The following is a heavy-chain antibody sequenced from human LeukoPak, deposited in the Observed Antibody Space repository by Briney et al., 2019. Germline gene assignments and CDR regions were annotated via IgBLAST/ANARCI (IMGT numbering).Heavy chain of an antibody. V-gene: IGHV1-69*13. J-gene: IGHJ4*02. D-gene: IGHD6-6*01. CDR2: IIPIFGTA. CDR3: ARDSSSVYYFDY. CDR1: GGTFSSYA. Sequence: SVKASCKASGGTFSSYAISWVRQAPGQGLEWMGGIIPIFGTANYAQKFQGRVTITADESTSTAYMELSSLRSEDTAVYYCARDSSSVYYFDYWGQGTLVIVSS.